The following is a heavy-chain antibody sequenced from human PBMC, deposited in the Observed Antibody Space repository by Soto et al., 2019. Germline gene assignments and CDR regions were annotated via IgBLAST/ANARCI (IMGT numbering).Heavy chain of an antibody. Sequence: SETLSLTCTVSGGSISSSSYYWGWIRQPPGKGLEWIGSIYYSGSTYYKPSLKNRVTISVDTSKNQFSLKLSSVTASYSAVYYCARQTCSSTSCYIGFGYFDYWGQG. D-gene: IGHD2-2*02. CDR2: IYYSGST. J-gene: IGHJ4*02. CDR1: GGSISSSSYY. V-gene: IGHV4-39*01. CDR3: ARQTCSSTSCYIGFGYFDY.